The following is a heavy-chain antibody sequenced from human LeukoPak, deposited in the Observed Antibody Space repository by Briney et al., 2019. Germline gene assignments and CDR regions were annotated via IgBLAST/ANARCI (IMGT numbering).Heavy chain of an antibody. CDR3: ARPSAGYCSGGSCYGGDYFDY. CDR1: GYSFTSYW. CDR2: IYPGYSDT. D-gene: IGHD2-15*01. Sequence: GESLKISCKGSGYSFTSYWIGWVRQMPGTGLVWMGIIYPGYSDTRYSPSFQGQVTISADKSISTAYLQWSSLKASDTAMYYCARPSAGYCSGGSCYGGDYFDYWGQGTLVTVSS. J-gene: IGHJ4*02. V-gene: IGHV5-51*01.